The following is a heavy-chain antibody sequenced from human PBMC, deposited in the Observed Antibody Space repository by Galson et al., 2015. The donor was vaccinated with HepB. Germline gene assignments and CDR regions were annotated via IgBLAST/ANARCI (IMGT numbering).Heavy chain of an antibody. V-gene: IGHV1-69*13. CDR3: GTVPVVPAAMTDYYYYMDV. D-gene: IGHD2-2*01. CDR1: GYTFTSYG. Sequence: SVKVSCKASGYTFTSYGISWVRQAPGQGLEWMGGIIPIFGTANYAQKFQGRVTITADESTSTAYMELSSLRSEDTAVYYCGTVPVVPAAMTDYYYYMDVWGKGTTVTVSS. J-gene: IGHJ6*03. CDR2: IIPIFGTA.